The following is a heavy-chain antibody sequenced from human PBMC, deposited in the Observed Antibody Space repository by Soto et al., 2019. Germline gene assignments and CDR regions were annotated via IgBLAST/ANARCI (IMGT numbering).Heavy chain of an antibody. CDR2: ISSSSSTI. CDR3: ASYGSEGDFDY. Sequence: EGSLRLSCAASGFTFSSYSMNWVRQAPGKGLEWVSYISSSSSTIYYADSVKGRFTISRDNAKNSLYLQMNSLRAEDTAVYYCASYGSEGDFDYWGQGTLVTVSS. V-gene: IGHV3-48*01. CDR1: GFTFSSYS. D-gene: IGHD3-10*01. J-gene: IGHJ4*02.